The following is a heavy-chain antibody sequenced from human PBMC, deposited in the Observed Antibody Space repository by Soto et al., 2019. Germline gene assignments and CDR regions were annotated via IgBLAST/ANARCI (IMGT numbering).Heavy chain of an antibody. Sequence: GASVKVSCKASGYTFTSYGISWVRQAPGQGLEWMGWISAYNGNTDYAQKLQGRVTMTTDTSTSTAYMELRSLRSEDTAVYYCARERPLLLVPAASFFDYWGQGTLVTVSS. CDR2: ISAYNGNT. V-gene: IGHV1-18*01. CDR3: ARERPLLLVPAASFFDY. D-gene: IGHD2-2*01. J-gene: IGHJ4*02. CDR1: GYTFTSYG.